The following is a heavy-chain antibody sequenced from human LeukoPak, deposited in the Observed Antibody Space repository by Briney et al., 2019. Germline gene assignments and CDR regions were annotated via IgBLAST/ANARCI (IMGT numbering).Heavy chain of an antibody. V-gene: IGHV1-2*02. CDR3: ARAFPLKVYSSGWYAVDGRLEFDY. Sequence: ASVKVSCKVSGYTFTGYYMHWVRQAPGQGLEWMGWIHPNSGGTNYAQKFQGRVTMTRDTSISTAYMELSRLRSDDTAVYYCARAFPLKVYSSGWYAVDGRLEFDYWGQGTLVTVSS. J-gene: IGHJ4*02. CDR2: IHPNSGGT. CDR1: GYTFTGYY. D-gene: IGHD6-19*01.